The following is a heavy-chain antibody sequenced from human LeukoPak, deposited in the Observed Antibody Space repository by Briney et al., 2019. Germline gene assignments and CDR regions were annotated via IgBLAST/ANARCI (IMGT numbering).Heavy chain of an antibody. V-gene: IGHV4-30-4*01. CDR1: GGSISSGDYY. Sequence: PSQTLSLTCTVSGGSISSGDYYWSWIRQPPGKGLEWIGYIYYSGSTYYNPSLKSRVTISVDTSKNQFSLKLSSVTAADTAVYYCAREEIWFGELSHRRGPFDIWGQGTMVTVSS. J-gene: IGHJ3*02. CDR3: AREEIWFGELSHRRGPFDI. D-gene: IGHD3-10*01. CDR2: IYYSGST.